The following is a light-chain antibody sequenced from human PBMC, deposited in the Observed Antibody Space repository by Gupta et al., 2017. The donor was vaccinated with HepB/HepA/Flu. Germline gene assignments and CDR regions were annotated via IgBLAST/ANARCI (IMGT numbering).Light chain of an antibody. CDR2: KAS. J-gene: IGKJ4*01. Sequence: DIQMTQSPSTLSASVGDRVTITCRASQSISNWLAWYQHKPGKAPKLLTSKASSLESGVPSRFSGSGSETEFTLTISSLQPDDFATYYCQHYDVFPLTFAGGTKVEIK. CDR1: QSISNW. CDR3: QHYDVFPLT. V-gene: IGKV1-5*03.